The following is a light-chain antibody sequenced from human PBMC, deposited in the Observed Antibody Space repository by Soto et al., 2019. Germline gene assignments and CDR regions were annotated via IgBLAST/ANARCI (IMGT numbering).Light chain of an antibody. CDR2: DVI. J-gene: IGLJ1*01. CDR3: CSSSGDDTFV. V-gene: IGLV2-11*01. CDR1: SSDVGVYKY. Sequence: QSALIQPRSVSGSPGQSVTISCTGTSSDVGVYKYVSWYRQHPGKAPKLMIYDVITRPSGVPDRFSGSKSGNTASLTISGLQEEDEADYYCCSSSGDDTFVFGSATKMTV.